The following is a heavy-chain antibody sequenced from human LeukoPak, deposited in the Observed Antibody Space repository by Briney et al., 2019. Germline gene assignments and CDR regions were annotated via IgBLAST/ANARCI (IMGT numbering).Heavy chain of an antibody. Sequence: GGSLRLSCAASEFSLCAYAMNGVRQAPGKGLEGVSYISASSSATYYAESVKGRFTISRDNGQNSLYLQLNSLRAEDTAVYYCTRGVGRRGGTFDYWGQGTLVTVYS. CDR2: ISASSSAT. CDR3: TRGVGRRGGTFDY. V-gene: IGHV3-48*01. D-gene: IGHD3-10*01. CDR1: EFSLCAYA. J-gene: IGHJ4*02.